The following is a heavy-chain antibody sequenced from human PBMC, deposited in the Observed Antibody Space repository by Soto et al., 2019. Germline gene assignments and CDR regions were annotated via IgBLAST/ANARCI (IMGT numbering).Heavy chain of an antibody. V-gene: IGHV1-18*04. Sequence: ASVKVSCKASGYTFTSYGISWARQAPGQGLEWMGWISAYNGNTNYAQKLQGRVTMTTDTSTSTAYMELRSLRSDDTAVYYCARDSANYYESSGYYIPYYFDFWGQGTLVTVSS. D-gene: IGHD3-22*01. CDR2: ISAYNGNT. J-gene: IGHJ4*02. CDR1: GYTFTSYG. CDR3: ARDSANYYESSGYYIPYYFDF.